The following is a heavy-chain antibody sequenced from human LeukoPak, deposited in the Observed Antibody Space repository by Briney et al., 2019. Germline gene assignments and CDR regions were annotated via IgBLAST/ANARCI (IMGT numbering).Heavy chain of an antibody. J-gene: IGHJ6*02. CDR3: ATASLVVVAAAPAYYYGMAV. V-gene: IGHV1-8*01. CDR1: GYTFTSYD. Sequence: GASVKVSCTASGYTFTSYDINWVRQATGQGLEWMGWMNPNSGNTGYAQKLQGRVTMTTDTSTSTAYMELRSLRSDDTAVYYCATASLVVVAAAPAYYYGMAVWGQGTTVTVSS. D-gene: IGHD2-15*01. CDR2: MNPNSGNT.